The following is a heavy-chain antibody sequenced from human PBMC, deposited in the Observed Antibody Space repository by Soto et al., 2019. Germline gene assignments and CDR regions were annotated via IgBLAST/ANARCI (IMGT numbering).Heavy chain of an antibody. CDR2: ISGSTVNP. CDR3: AYDMLTGYYSY. Sequence: ASVKVSCKASGYTFTIYGITWVRQAPGQGLEWMGWISGSTVNPKYAQNLQGRVTMTTDTSTTTAYMELRSLRSDDTAVYYCAYDMLTGYYSYWGQGTLVTVSS. J-gene: IGHJ4*02. CDR1: GYTFTIYG. D-gene: IGHD3-9*01. V-gene: IGHV1-18*01.